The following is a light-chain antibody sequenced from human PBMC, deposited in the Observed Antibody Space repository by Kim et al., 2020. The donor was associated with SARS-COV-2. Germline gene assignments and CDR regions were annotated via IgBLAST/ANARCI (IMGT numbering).Light chain of an antibody. CDR1: SGSIVSNY. Sequence: KTVTISCTRSSGSIVSNYVQWYQQRPGSAPTTVIYEDDQRPSGVPDRFSGSIDRSSNSASLTISGLKTEDEADYYCQSYYVSNQVFGGGTQLTVL. CDR3: QSYYVSNQV. V-gene: IGLV6-57*03. CDR2: EDD. J-gene: IGLJ2*01.